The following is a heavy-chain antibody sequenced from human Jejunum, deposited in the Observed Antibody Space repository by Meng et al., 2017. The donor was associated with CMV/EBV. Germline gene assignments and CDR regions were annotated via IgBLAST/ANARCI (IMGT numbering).Heavy chain of an antibody. J-gene: IGHJ4*02. CDR2: INPQTGDT. D-gene: IGHD1-26*01. V-gene: IGHV1-2*02. Sequence: EYPFSDYYVQWVRQAPGQGLEWMGWINPQTGDTNYAPKFQGRVTMTRDMSINTVYMEVTRLRSDDTAVYYCAKDAESYLDYYLDYWGQGTLVTVSS. CDR1: EYPFSDYY. CDR3: AKDAESYLDYYLDY.